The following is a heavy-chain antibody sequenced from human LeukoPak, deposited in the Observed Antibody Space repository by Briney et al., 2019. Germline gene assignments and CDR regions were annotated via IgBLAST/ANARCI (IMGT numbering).Heavy chain of an antibody. D-gene: IGHD3-10*01. CDR3: ARGRGSGSSDY. J-gene: IGHJ4*02. V-gene: IGHV3-74*01. Sequence: PGGSLRLSCAASGFSFSSYWMRWVRQVPGKGLVWVSRINSDGSSTIYADSVKGRFTISRDNAKNTLYLQMNSLRAEDTAVYYCARGRGSGSSDYWGQGTLVTVSS. CDR1: GFSFSSYW. CDR2: INSDGSST.